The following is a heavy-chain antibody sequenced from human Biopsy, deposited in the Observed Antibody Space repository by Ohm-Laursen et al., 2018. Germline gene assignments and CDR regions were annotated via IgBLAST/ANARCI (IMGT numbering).Heavy chain of an antibody. CDR1: TGTFDSYG. CDR3: ARDALGGGSYRFFY. V-gene: IGHV1-69*15. J-gene: IGHJ4*02. D-gene: IGHD1-26*01. CDR2: IIPIFGTA. Sequence: SSVKVFCKTSTGTFDSYGVTWVRQAPGQGLEWMGRIIPIFGTANYAQKFRGRVTITADESTSTAYMELSSLRSDDTAVYYCARDALGGGSYRFFYWGQGSLVTVSS.